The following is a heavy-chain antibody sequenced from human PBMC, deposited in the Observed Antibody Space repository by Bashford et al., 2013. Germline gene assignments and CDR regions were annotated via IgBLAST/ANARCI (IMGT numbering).Heavy chain of an antibody. J-gene: IGHJ5*02. D-gene: IGHD3-10*01. Sequence: ASVKVSCKASGYTFTGYYMHWVRQAPGQGLEWMGWINPNSGGTNYAQKFQGRVTMTRDTSISTAYMELSRLRSDDTAVYYCARRVPRVRGVIIAYWFDPWGQGTLVTVSS. CDR3: ARRVPRVRGVIIAYWFDP. CDR2: INPNSGGT. CDR1: GYTFTGYY. V-gene: IGHV1-2*02.